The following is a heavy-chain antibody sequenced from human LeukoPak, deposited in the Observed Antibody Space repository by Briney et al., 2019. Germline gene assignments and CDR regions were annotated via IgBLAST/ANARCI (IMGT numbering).Heavy chain of an antibody. CDR3: ARDLNYDSSGPISYYFDY. D-gene: IGHD3-22*01. J-gene: IGHJ4*02. CDR2: IYYSGST. V-gene: IGHV4-39*07. Sequence: SETLSLTCTVSGGSISSSSYYWGWIRQPPGKGLEWIGSIYYSGSTYYNPSLKSRVTISVDTSKNQFSLKLSSVTAADTAVYYCARDLNYDSSGPISYYFDYWGQGTLVTVSS. CDR1: GGSISSSSYY.